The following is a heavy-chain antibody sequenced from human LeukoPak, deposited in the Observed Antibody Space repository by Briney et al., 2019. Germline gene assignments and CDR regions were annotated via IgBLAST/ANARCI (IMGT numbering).Heavy chain of an antibody. Sequence: SETLSLTCTVSGGSISSGGYYWSWIRQHPGKGLKWIGYIYYSGSTYYNPSLKSRVTISVDTSKNQFSLKLSSVTAADTAVYYCARDLGSSWYRWGWDGDAFDIWGQGTMVTVSS. CDR3: ARDLGSSWYRWGWDGDAFDI. CDR1: GGSISSGGYY. CDR2: IYYSGST. D-gene: IGHD6-13*01. J-gene: IGHJ3*02. V-gene: IGHV4-31*03.